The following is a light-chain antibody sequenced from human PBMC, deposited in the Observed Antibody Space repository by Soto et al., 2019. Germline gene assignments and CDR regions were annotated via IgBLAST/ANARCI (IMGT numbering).Light chain of an antibody. CDR1: SRDVGGYVY. V-gene: IGLV2-8*01. CDR2: EVN. CDR3: AVWDDSLSGWV. J-gene: IGLJ3*02. Sequence: QSALTQPPSASGSPGESVTMSCSGTSRDVGGYVYVSWFQQHPGKAPKLIIFEVNKRPSGVPHRFSGSRSGNTASLTVSGLQLEDEGDYYCAVWDDSLSGWVFGGGTKLTVL.